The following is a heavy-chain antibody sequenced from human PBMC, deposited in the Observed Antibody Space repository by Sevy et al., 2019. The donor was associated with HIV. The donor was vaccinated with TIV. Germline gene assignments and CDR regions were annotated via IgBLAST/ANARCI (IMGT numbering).Heavy chain of an antibody. CDR3: ARGGRVAIKFDY. CDR2: INHSGST. Sequence: SETLSLTCAVYGGSFSGYYWSWIRQPPGKGLEWIGEINHSGSTNYNPSLKSRVTISVDTSKNQFSLKLSTVTAADTAVYYCARGGRVAIKFDYWGQGTLVTVSS. CDR1: GGSFSGYY. J-gene: IGHJ4*02. V-gene: IGHV4-34*01. D-gene: IGHD2-21*01.